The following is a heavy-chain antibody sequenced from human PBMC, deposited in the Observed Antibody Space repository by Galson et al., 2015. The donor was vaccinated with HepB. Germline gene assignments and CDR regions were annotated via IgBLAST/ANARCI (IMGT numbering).Heavy chain of an antibody. J-gene: IGHJ3*02. Sequence: SCKASGYTFTSYYMHWVRQAPGQGLEWMGIINPSGGSTSYAQKFQGRVTMTRDTSTSTVYMELSSLRSEDTAVYYCARPRYYYDSSGYSEDAFDIWGQGTMVTVSS. CDR3: ARPRYYYDSSGYSEDAFDI. D-gene: IGHD3-22*01. CDR1: GYTFTSYY. CDR2: INPSGGST. V-gene: IGHV1-46*01.